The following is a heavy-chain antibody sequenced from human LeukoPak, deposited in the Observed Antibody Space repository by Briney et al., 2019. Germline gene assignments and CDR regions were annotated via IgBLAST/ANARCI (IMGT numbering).Heavy chain of an antibody. D-gene: IGHD6-13*01. Sequence: ASVKVSCKASGYTFTSYYMHWVRQAPGQGLEWMGIINPSGGSTGYAQKFQGRVTMTRDTSTSTVYMELSSLRSEDTAVYYCARDWAAAGSVDYWGQGTLVTVSS. CDR2: INPSGGST. V-gene: IGHV1-46*01. CDR1: GYTFTSYY. CDR3: ARDWAAAGSVDY. J-gene: IGHJ4*02.